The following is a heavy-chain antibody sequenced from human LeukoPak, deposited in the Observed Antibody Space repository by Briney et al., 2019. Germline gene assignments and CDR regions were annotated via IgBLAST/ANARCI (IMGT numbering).Heavy chain of an antibody. D-gene: IGHD1-26*01. J-gene: IGHJ5*02. CDR3: AREVGATTSIRFDP. CDR1: GYSISSGYY. V-gene: IGHV4-38-2*02. CDR2: IYHSGST. Sequence: SETLSLTCTVSGYSISSGYYWGWIRQPPGKGLEWIGSIYHSGSTYYNPSLKSRVTISVDTSKNQFSLKLSSVTAADTAVYYCAREVGATTSIRFDPWGQGTLVTVSS.